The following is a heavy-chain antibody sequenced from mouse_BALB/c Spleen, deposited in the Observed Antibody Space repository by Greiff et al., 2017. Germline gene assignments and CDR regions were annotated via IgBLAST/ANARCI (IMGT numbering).Heavy chain of an antibody. Sequence: DVKLVESGGGLVKPGGSLKLSCAASGFTFSSYAMSWVRQTPEKRLEWVASISSGGSTYYPDSVKGRFTISRDNARNILYLQMSSLRSEDTAMYYCARTVVATGDYWGQGTTLTVSS. CDR3: ARTVVATGDY. J-gene: IGHJ2*01. CDR1: GFTFSSYA. V-gene: IGHV5-6-5*01. D-gene: IGHD1-1*01. CDR2: ISSGGST.